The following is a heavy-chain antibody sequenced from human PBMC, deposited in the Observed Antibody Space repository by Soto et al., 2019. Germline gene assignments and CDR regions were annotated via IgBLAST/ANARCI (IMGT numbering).Heavy chain of an antibody. CDR1: GFSLSNARMG. J-gene: IGHJ4*02. Sequence: QVTLKESGPVLVKPTETLTLTCTVSGFSLSNARMGVSWIGQPPGKALEWLAHIFSNDEKSYSTSLKSRLTISKDTSKSQVVLTMTNMDPVDTATYYCARHGRGVGARPLDYWGQGTLVTVSS. CDR3: ARHGRGVGARPLDY. CDR2: IFSNDEK. V-gene: IGHV2-26*01. D-gene: IGHD1-26*01.